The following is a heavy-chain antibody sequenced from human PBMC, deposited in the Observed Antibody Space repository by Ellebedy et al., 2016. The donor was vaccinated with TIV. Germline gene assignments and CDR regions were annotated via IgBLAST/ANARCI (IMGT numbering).Heavy chain of an antibody. J-gene: IGHJ4*02. CDR3: ARGGSSGSSDY. CDR2: ISSDGSNK. CDR1: GFTFRSNG. D-gene: IGHD3-10*01. Sequence: PGGSLRLSCVASGFTFRSNGIYWVRQAPGKGLEWVAVISSDGSNKYYADSVKGRFTISRDNSKNTLYLQMNSLRTDDMAVYYCARGGSSGSSDYWGQGTLVTVSS. V-gene: IGHV3-30*03.